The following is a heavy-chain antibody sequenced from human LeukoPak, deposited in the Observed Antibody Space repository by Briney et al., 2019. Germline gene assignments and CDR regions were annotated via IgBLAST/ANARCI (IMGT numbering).Heavy chain of an antibody. CDR2: INEVGSDT. D-gene: IGHD2-15*01. Sequence: PGGSLRLSCATSGFTFSKFWMSWVRQAPGKGLEWLANINEVGSDTYYVDSVKGRFTTSRDNAKSSLYLLMSSLRAEDTAVYYCVRGFSSTPRSAFDIWGQGTVVTVSS. J-gene: IGHJ3*02. CDR1: GFTFSKFW. CDR3: VRGFSSTPRSAFDI. V-gene: IGHV3-7*01.